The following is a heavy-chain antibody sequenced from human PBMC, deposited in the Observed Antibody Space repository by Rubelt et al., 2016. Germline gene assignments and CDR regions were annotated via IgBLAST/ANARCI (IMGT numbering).Heavy chain of an antibody. J-gene: IGHJ4*02. V-gene: IGHV1-24*01. CDR2: FDPEDGET. D-gene: IGHD6-19*01. CDR3: ARASQWREVYYFDY. CDR1: GYTLTELS. Sequence: QVQLVQSGAEVKKPGASVKVSCKVSGYTLTELSMHWVRQAPGKGLEWMGGFDPEDGETIYAQKFQGRVTMTEDTSTETADWELISLGSEDTAVYYCARASQWREVYYFDYWGQGTLVTVSS.